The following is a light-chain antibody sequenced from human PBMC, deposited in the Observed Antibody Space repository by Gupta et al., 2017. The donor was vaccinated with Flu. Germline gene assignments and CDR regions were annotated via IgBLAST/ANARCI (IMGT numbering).Light chain of an antibody. CDR3: GAWDDSPSGWV. J-gene: IGLJ3*02. V-gene: IGLV1-47*01. Sequence: QSVLTQPPSASATPGQRVTISCSGGSSNIGGNYVYWYQQFPGRAPKVLIYRNDHRPSGVPDRFSGSKSGTSASRTISGLRSEDEADDYCGAWDDSPSGWVFGGGTKLTVL. CDR2: RND. CDR1: SSNIGGNY.